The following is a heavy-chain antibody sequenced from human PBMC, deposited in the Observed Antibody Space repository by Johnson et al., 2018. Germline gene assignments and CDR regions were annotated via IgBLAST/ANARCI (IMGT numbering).Heavy chain of an antibody. J-gene: IGHJ6*02. CDR2: ISSSSSYI. D-gene: IGHD3-10*01. Sequence: EVQLLESGGGLVKPGGSLRLSCAASGFTFSSYSMNWVRQAPGKGLEWVSSISSSSSYIYYADSVKGRFTISRDNAKNSLHLQMNSLKTEDTAVYYCTTDAWWFGELSRYYYYYGMDVWGQGTTVTVSS. CDR1: GFTFSSYS. V-gene: IGHV3-21*04. CDR3: TTDAWWFGELSRYYYYYGMDV.